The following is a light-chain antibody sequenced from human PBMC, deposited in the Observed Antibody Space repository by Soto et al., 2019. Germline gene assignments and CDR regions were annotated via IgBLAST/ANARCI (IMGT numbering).Light chain of an antibody. V-gene: IGKV1-27*01. CDR1: QGISNY. J-gene: IGKJ3*01. CDR3: QKYDGAPFT. Sequence: DLQMTQSPSSLSAFVGDRVTITCRSSQGISNYLAWYQQKPGKVPSVLIYGASTLQSGVPSRFSGSGSGTDFTLTISSLQPEDVATYYCQKYDGAPFTFGPGTKV. CDR2: GAS.